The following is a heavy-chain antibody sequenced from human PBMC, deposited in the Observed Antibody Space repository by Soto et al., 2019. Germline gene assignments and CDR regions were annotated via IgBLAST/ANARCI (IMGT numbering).Heavy chain of an antibody. CDR1: GLSFGTSGVG. Sequence: SGPMLVNPTQTLTLTCTTSGLSFGTSGVGVGWIRQPPGKALEWLALIYWNDDKRYSPSLKSSLTITKDTSKNQVVLTMTNVDPVDTATYYCASMTTVATGAFDIWGQGTMVTVSS. D-gene: IGHD4-17*01. CDR3: ASMTTVATGAFDI. V-gene: IGHV2-5*01. CDR2: IYWNDDK. J-gene: IGHJ3*02.